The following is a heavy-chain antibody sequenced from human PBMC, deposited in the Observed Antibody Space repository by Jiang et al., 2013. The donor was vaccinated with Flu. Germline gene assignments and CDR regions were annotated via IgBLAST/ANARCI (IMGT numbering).Heavy chain of an antibody. CDR3: ASRDWIGKEEIVVVPAALDY. D-gene: IGHD2-2*01. Sequence: EVKKPGSSVKVSCKASGGTFSSYAISWVRQAPGQGLEWMGGIIPIFGTANYAQKFQGRVTITADESTSTAYMDLSSLRSEDTAVYYCASRDWIGKEEIVVVPAALDYWGQGTLVTVSS. V-gene: IGHV1-69*01. CDR1: GGTFSSYA. CDR2: IIPIFGTA. J-gene: IGHJ4*02.